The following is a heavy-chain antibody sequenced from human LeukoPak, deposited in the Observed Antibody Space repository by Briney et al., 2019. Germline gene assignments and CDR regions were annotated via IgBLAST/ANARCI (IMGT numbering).Heavy chain of an antibody. V-gene: IGHV3-48*03. D-gene: IGHD4-17*01. CDR3: ARALGGYGDLRLYYYGMDV. CDR1: GFTFSSYE. Sequence: GGSLRLSCAASGFTFSSYEMNWVRQAPGKGLEWVSYTSSSGSTIYYADSVKGRFTISRDNAKNSLYLQMNSLGAEDTAVYYCARALGGYGDLRLYYYGMDVWGKGTTVTVSS. CDR2: TSSSGSTI. J-gene: IGHJ6*04.